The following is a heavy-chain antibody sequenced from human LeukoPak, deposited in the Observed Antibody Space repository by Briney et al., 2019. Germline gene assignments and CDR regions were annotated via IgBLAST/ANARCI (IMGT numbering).Heavy chain of an antibody. CDR2: ISGSGVNT. CDR3: AKEDYGDPQYYFDY. Sequence: GALRLSCAASGFTFSSYAMSWVRQAPGKGLEWVSGISGSGVNTYYADSVRGRFTISRDNSKNTLYLQMNSLRAEDTAVYYCAKEDYGDPQYYFDYWGQGTLVTVSS. J-gene: IGHJ4*02. D-gene: IGHD4-17*01. V-gene: IGHV3-23*01. CDR1: GFTFSSYA.